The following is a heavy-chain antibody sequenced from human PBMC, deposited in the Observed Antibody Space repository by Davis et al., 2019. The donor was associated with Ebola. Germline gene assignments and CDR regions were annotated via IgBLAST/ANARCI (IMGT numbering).Heavy chain of an antibody. CDR3: ARRGPDNVGTWMGGFDI. CDR1: GYSFTSYW. D-gene: IGHD1-26*01. J-gene: IGHJ3*02. V-gene: IGHV5-51*01. CDR2: IYPGDSDT. Sequence: GESLKISCKGSGYSFTSYWIGWVRQMPGRGLEWMGIIYPGDSDTRYSPSFQGQVTISADKSISTAYLQWSSLKASDTAMYYCARRGPDNVGTWMGGFDIWGQGTMVTVSS.